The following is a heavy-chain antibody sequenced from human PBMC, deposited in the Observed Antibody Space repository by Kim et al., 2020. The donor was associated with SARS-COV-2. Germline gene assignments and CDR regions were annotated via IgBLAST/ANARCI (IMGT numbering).Heavy chain of an antibody. V-gene: IGHV4-39*01. D-gene: IGHD3-22*01. CDR2: IYYSGST. CDR1: GGSISSSSYY. CDR3: ARTRYYYDSSGYYSAFDI. J-gene: IGHJ3*02. Sequence: SETLSLTCTVSGGSISSSSYYWGWIRQPPGKGLEWIGSIYYSGSTYYNPSLKSRVTISVDTSKNQFSLKLSSVTAADTTVYYCARTRYYYDSSGYYSAFDIWGQGTMVTVSS.